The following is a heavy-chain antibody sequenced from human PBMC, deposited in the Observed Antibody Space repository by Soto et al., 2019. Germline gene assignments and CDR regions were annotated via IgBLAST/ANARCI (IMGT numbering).Heavy chain of an antibody. CDR2: ISWDGGST. CDR1: GFTFDDYA. Sequence: GGSLRLSCAASGFTFDDYAMHWVRQAPGKGLEWVSLISWDGGSTYYADSVKGRFTISRDNSKNSLYLQMNSLRAEDTALYYCAKELAAAGTGSYYGMDVWGQGTTVTVSS. D-gene: IGHD6-13*01. J-gene: IGHJ6*01. CDR3: AKELAAAGTGSYYGMDV. V-gene: IGHV3-43D*03.